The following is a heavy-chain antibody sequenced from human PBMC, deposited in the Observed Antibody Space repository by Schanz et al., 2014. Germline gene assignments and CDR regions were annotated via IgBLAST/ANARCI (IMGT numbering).Heavy chain of an antibody. CDR3: AKARRKSNCSGGRCFHYSYYGMDV. CDR1: GFTFRDYY. V-gene: IGHV3-11*05. CDR2: ISSGSSYA. J-gene: IGHJ6*02. Sequence: VQLVESGGGLVKPGGSLRLSCAASGFTFRDYYMSWIRQAPGKGLEWVSDISSGSSYANYADSVKGRFTISRDNSKNILYLQMNSLRAEDTAVYYCAKARRKSNCSGGRCFHYSYYGMDVWGQGTTVTVSS. D-gene: IGHD2-15*01.